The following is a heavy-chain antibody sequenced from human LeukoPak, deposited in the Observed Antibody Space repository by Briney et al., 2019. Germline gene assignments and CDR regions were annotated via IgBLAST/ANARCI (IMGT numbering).Heavy chain of an antibody. Sequence: SETLSLTCNVSGGSIVISSYYWGWVRQSPGKRLEWIGSMSYGGTSYYNPSLKSRVTMSVDTSKNTFSLKVTSVTAADTAVYFCARHSGMVDRHFAHWGQGILVPVSS. D-gene: IGHD3-3*01. CDR3: ARHSGMVDRHFAH. V-gene: IGHV4-39*01. J-gene: IGHJ4*02. CDR1: GGSIVISSYY. CDR2: MSYGGTS.